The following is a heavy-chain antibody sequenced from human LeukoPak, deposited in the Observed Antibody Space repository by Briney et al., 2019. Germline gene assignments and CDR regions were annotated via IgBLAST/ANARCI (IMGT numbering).Heavy chain of an antibody. V-gene: IGHV4-31*03. J-gene: IGHJ3*02. CDR2: IYYSGST. CDR1: GGXISSGGYY. Sequence: SETLSLTCTVSGGXISSGGYYWSWIRQHPGKGLEWIGCIYYSGSTYYNPSLKGRITISVDTSKNQFSLKLSSVTAADTAVYYCARDLYGSGTDAFDIWGQGTMVTVSS. CDR3: ARDLYGSGTDAFDI. D-gene: IGHD3-10*01.